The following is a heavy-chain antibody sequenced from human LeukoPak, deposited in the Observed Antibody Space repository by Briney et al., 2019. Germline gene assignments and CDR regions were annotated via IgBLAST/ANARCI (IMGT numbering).Heavy chain of an antibody. D-gene: IGHD1-1*01. V-gene: IGHV3-23*01. CDR3: AKARGASYGTYYFDY. J-gene: IGHJ4*02. CDR2: NGSGGDT. Sequence: PGGSLRLSCAASGFTFSSYAMNGVRQARGKGVEWVSINGSGGDTYYADSVKGRFTISRDNSKNTLYLQMNSLRAEVTAVYYCAKARGASYGTYYFDYWRQGTLVTVSS. CDR1: GFTFSSYA.